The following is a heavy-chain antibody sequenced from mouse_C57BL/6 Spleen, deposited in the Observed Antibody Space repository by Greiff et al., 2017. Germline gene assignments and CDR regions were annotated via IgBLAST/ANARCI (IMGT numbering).Heavy chain of an antibody. V-gene: IGHV1-42*01. CDR1: GYSFTGYY. Sequence: VQLQQSGPELVKPGASVKISCKASGYSFTGYYMNWVKQSPEKSLVWIGEINPSTGGTTYNQKFKAKATLTVDKSSSTAYMQLKSLTSEDSAVYYCARRDYDYDEAWFAYWGQGTLVTVSA. D-gene: IGHD2-4*01. CDR3: ARRDYDYDEAWFAY. J-gene: IGHJ3*01. CDR2: INPSTGGT.